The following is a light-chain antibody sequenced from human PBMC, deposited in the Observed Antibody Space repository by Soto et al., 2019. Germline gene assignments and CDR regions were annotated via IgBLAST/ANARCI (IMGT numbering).Light chain of an antibody. J-gene: IGKJ1*01. CDR1: QSIYNSY. Sequence: EIVLTQSPGTLSLSPGERATLSCRASQSIYNSYLAWYQQKPGQAPRLLIYGASTRITGIPDRFSGSGSGTDFTLTTNRMEPEDFAVYYCQHYVNSPRTFGQGTKVEIK. V-gene: IGKV3-20*01. CDR3: QHYVNSPRT. CDR2: GAS.